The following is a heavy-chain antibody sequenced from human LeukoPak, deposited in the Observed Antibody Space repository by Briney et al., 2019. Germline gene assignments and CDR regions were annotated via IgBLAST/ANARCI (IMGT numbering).Heavy chain of an antibody. D-gene: IGHD3-22*01. CDR1: GFSFSSYS. CDR2: ISSSSNYI. Sequence: GGSLRLSCAASGFSFSSYSMNWVRQAPGKGLELVSSISSSSNYIYYADSVKGRFTISRDNAKNSLYLQMNSLRAEDTAVYYCARAKMFYYEGGTYYHAFDIWGQGTMVTVSS. J-gene: IGHJ3*02. V-gene: IGHV3-21*01. CDR3: ARAKMFYYEGGTYYHAFDI.